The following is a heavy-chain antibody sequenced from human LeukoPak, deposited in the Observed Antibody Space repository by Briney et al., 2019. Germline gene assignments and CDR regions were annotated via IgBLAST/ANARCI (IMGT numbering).Heavy chain of an antibody. Sequence: GGSLRLSCAASGFTFSSYGMHWVRQAPGKGLEWVAFIRYDGSNKYYADSVKGRFTISRDNSKNTLYLQMNSLRAEDTAVYYCANTETRRKIYCTNGVCYEWGQGTPVTVSS. CDR1: GFTFSSYG. V-gene: IGHV3-30*02. D-gene: IGHD2-8*01. CDR3: ANTETRRKIYCTNGVCYE. J-gene: IGHJ4*02. CDR2: IRYDGSNK.